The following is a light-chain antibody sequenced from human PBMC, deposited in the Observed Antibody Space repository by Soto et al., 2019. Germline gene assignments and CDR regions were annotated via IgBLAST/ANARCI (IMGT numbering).Light chain of an antibody. J-gene: IGKJ3*01. CDR2: GAS. CDR1: QSVRSY. Sequence: EIVLTQSPATLSFSPGERATLFCRASQSVRSYLAWYQQKPGQAPRLLIYGASNRATGIPDRFSGSGSGTDFTLTISSLEPEDSAVYYCQHRGSWPQFTFGPGTKVEIK. V-gene: IGKV3-11*01. CDR3: QHRGSWPQFT.